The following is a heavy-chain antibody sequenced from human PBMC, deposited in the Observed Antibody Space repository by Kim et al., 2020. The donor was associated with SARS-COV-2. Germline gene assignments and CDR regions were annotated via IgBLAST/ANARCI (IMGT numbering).Heavy chain of an antibody. D-gene: IGHD3-22*01. V-gene: IGHV3-53*01. Sequence: SYADSLTGRVTISRDNSKKMLYLQMNSMRAEDTAVYDCAGDYDKSGCFDYWGQGILVTVSS. CDR3: AGDYDKSGCFDY. J-gene: IGHJ4*02.